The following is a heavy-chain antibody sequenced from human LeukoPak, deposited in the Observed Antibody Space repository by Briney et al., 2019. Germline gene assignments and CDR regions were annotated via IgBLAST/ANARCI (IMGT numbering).Heavy chain of an antibody. CDR3: ARVAGGDWYYFDF. CDR1: GYTFTAYY. CDR2: INLNSGGT. V-gene: IGHV1-2*02. D-gene: IGHD2-21*02. Sequence: ASVKVSCKASGYTFTAYYMHWVRQPPGQGLEWMGWINLNSGGTNYARKFQGRVTMTRDTSISAAYMELSRLGSDDTAVYYCARVAGGDWYYFDFWGQGTLVTVSS. J-gene: IGHJ4*02.